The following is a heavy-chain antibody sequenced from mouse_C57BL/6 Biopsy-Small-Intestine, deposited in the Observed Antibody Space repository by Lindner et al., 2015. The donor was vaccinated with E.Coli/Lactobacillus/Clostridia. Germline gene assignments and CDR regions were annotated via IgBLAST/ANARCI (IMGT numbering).Heavy chain of an antibody. D-gene: IGHD2-4*01. Sequence: VQLQESGAELVRPGTSVKMSCKASGYTFTNYWIGWAKQRPGHGLEWIGDIYPGGGYTNYNAKFKGKATLTADKSSSTAYMQFSSLTSEDSAIYYCARAYYDYFDYWGQGTTLTVSS. V-gene: IGHV1-63*01. CDR1: GYTFTNYW. CDR3: ARAYYDYFDY. J-gene: IGHJ2*01. CDR2: IYPGGGYT.